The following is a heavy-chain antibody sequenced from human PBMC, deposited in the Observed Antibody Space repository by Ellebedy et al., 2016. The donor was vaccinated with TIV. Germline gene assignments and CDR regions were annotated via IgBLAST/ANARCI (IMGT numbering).Heavy chain of an antibody. CDR1: GFTFSRYG. CDR3: VKDGPMATPIDY. D-gene: IGHD3-10*01. Sequence: GESLKTSCAASGFTFSRYGMHWVPQAPGKGLQWVALISFDGKNRYYSDSVKGRFTISRDNSKKTLDLQLYGLTSEDTAVDYCVKDGPMATPIDYWGQGTLVAVSS. J-gene: IGHJ4*02. V-gene: IGHV3-30*18. CDR2: ISFDGKNR.